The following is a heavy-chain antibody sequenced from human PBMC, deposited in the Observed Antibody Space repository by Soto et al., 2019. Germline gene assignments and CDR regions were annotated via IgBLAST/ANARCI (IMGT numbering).Heavy chain of an antibody. V-gene: IGHV4-34*12. Sequence: SETLSLTCAVYGGSFSGYYWSWIRQSPGKGLEYVGNIFFSRTTYYNPSLRSRANISVDTTKNQLYLKQNFVTAADTVVYYCASTLEGKPAVKDDAFGIWGQGTMVT. CDR2: IFFSRTT. J-gene: IGHJ3*02. CDR3: ASTLEGKPAVKDDAFGI. D-gene: IGHD2-2*01. CDR1: GGSFSGYY.